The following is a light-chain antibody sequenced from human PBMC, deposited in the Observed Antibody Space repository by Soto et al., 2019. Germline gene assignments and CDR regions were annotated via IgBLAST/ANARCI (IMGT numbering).Light chain of an antibody. CDR2: DAS. J-gene: IGKJ5*01. Sequence: DIQMTQSPSSLSASVGDRVTITCQASQDINKNLIWYQQKPGKAPKLLIYDASDLETGVPSRFSGSGSGTGFTFTISSLQPDDVATYYCQQYESLPLTFGQGKRLEIK. CDR1: QDINKN. V-gene: IGKV1-33*01. CDR3: QQYESLPLT.